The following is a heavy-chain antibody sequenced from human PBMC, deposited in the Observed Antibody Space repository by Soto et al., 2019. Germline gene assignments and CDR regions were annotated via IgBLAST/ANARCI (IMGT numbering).Heavy chain of an antibody. D-gene: IGHD2-2*01. CDR2: ISGSGGST. J-gene: IGHJ4*02. Sequence: GGSLRLSCAASGFTFSSYAMSWVRQAPGKGLEWVSAISGSGGSTYYADSVKGRFTISRDNSKNTLYLQMNSLRAEDTAVYYCAKDGVPTYCSSTSCYGYFDYWGQGTLVTVSS. CDR3: AKDGVPTYCSSTSCYGYFDY. V-gene: IGHV3-23*01. CDR1: GFTFSSYA.